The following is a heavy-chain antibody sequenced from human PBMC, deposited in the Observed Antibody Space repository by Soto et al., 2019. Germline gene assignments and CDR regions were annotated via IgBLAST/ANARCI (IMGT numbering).Heavy chain of an antibody. D-gene: IGHD4-17*01. CDR1: EFTFSNYA. J-gene: IGHJ4*02. Sequence: QVQLVESGGGAVQPGGSRRLSCAASEFTFSNYAMHWVRQAPGKGLQWLAVISYDGNNKYYADSVEGRFTISRDNSTNPVYLQMNSLTPEDTAVYYCARRPSYSDSNFDHWGQGTLVTVS. V-gene: IGHV3-30*03. CDR3: ARRPSYSDSNFDH. CDR2: ISYDGNNK.